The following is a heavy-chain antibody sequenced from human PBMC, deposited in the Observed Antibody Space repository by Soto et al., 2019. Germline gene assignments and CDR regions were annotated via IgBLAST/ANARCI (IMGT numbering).Heavy chain of an antibody. CDR3: AVHTVTKGRSYYGMDV. J-gene: IGHJ6*02. CDR1: GFAISSDA. CDR2: ISGSGGST. Sequence: GGSLRLACAASGFAISSDAMSWVRQAPGKGLEWVSAISGSGGSTYYADSVKGRFTISRDNSKNTLYLQMNSLGAEDTAVYYCAVHTVTKGRSYYGMDVWGQGTTVTVSS. V-gene: IGHV3-23*01. D-gene: IGHD4-4*01.